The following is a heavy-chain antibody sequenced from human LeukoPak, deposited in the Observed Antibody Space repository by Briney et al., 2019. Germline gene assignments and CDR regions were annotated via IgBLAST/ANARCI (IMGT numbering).Heavy chain of an antibody. CDR3: ATDLVVVPNAFDI. CDR2: FDPEDGET. D-gene: IGHD3-22*01. J-gene: IGHJ3*02. Sequence: SVKVSCKVSGYTLTELSMHWVRQAPGKGLEWMGGFDPEDGETIYAQKFQGRVTMTEDTSTDTACMELSSLRSEDTAVYYCATDLVVVPNAFDIWGQGTMVTVSS. CDR1: GYTLTELS. V-gene: IGHV1-24*01.